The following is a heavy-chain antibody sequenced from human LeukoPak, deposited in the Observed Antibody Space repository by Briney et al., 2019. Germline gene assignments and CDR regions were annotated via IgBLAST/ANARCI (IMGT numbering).Heavy chain of an antibody. V-gene: IGHV4-34*01. CDR1: GGSFSGYY. CDR2: INHSGST. J-gene: IGHJ4*02. CDR3: ARGRSGYSYGPRFDY. D-gene: IGHD5-18*01. Sequence: SETLTLTCAVYGGSFSGYYWRWIRQPPGKELEWIGEINHSGSTNYNPSLKSRVTISVDTSKNQFSLKLSSVTAADTAVYYCARGRSGYSYGPRFDYWGQGTLVTVSS.